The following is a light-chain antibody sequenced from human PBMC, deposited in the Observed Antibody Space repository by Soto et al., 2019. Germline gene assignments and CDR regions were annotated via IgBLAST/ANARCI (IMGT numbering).Light chain of an antibody. CDR2: DTS. CDR1: QGVGSY. J-gene: IGKJ3*01. V-gene: IGKV3-11*01. CDR3: QLRDNWPPVI. Sequence: EIVLTQSPATLSLSPGERATLSCRSSQGVGSYLAWYQQKPGQAPRLLIFDTSNRATGIPARFSGSGSGTDFTLTISSLEPEDFAVYYCQLRDNWPPVIFGPGTRVDIK.